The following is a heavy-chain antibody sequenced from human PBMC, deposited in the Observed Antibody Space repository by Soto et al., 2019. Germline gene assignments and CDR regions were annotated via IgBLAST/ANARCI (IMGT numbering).Heavy chain of an antibody. J-gene: IGHJ6*03. CDR3: AKYYDFWSGYFKPYYYYYYMDD. V-gene: IGHV3-7*01. CDR1: GFTFSSYW. CDR2: IKQDGSEK. D-gene: IGHD3-3*01. Sequence: GESLKISCAASGFTFSSYWMSWVRQAPGKGLEWVANIKQDGSEKYYVDSVKGRFTISRDNAKNSLYLQMNSLRAEDTAVYYCAKYYDFWSGYFKPYYYYYYMDDWGKGTTVTVSS.